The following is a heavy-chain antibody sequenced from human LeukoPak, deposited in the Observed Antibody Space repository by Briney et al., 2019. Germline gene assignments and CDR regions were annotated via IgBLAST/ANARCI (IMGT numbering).Heavy chain of an antibody. J-gene: IGHJ4*02. CDR2: INPNSGGT. Sequence: ASVKDSCKASGYTFTGYYMHWVRQAPGQGLEWMGWINPNSGGTNYAQKFQGRVTMTRDTSISTAYMELSRLRSDDTAVYYCARGRVLKTYCSSTSCYASFDYWGQGTLVTVSS. D-gene: IGHD2-2*01. CDR1: GYTFTGYY. V-gene: IGHV1-2*02. CDR3: ARGRVLKTYCSSTSCYASFDY.